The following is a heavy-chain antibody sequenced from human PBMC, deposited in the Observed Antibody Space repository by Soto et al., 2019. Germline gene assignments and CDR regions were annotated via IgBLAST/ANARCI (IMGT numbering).Heavy chain of an antibody. V-gene: IGHV1-46*01. Sequence: ASVKVSCKASGYTFTSYYMHWVRQAPGQGLEWMGIINPSGGSTSYAQKFQGRVTMTRDTSTSTVYMELSSLRSEDTAVYYCARERGIAVAGRLPPEYGMDVWGQGTTVTVSS. CDR1: GYTFTSYY. CDR2: INPSGGST. CDR3: ARERGIAVAGRLPPEYGMDV. D-gene: IGHD6-19*01. J-gene: IGHJ6*02.